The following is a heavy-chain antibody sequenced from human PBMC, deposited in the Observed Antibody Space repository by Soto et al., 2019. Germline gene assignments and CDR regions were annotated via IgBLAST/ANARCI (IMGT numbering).Heavy chain of an antibody. J-gene: IGHJ5*01. D-gene: IGHD2-15*01. V-gene: IGHV3-48*02. Sequence: PGGSLRLSCAASGFRFSTYNMDWVRQAPGKGPEWIAHISTTSFTIYYADSGKGRFTISRDNDRNSLYLEMNSLRDEDAAVYYCARDRCYDGTCYSASDSWGQGTLVTVSS. CDR1: GFRFSTYN. CDR2: ISTTSFTI. CDR3: ARDRCYDGTCYSASDS.